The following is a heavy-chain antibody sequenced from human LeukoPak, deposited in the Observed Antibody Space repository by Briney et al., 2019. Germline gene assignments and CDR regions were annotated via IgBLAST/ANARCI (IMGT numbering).Heavy chain of an antibody. CDR2: ISGSGGST. Sequence: GGSLRLSCAASGLTFSSYAMSWVRQAPGKGLEWVSAISGSGGSTYYADSVKGRFTISRDNSKNTLYLQMNSLRAEDTAVYYCARADQGLLFGAFDIWGQGTMVTVSS. D-gene: IGHD2-2*01. J-gene: IGHJ3*02. V-gene: IGHV3-23*01. CDR1: GLTFSSYA. CDR3: ARADQGLLFGAFDI.